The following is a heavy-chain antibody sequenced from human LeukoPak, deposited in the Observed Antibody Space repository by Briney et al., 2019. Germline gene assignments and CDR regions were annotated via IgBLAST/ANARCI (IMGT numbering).Heavy chain of an antibody. CDR1: GYPFTDYY. V-gene: IGHV1-69*04. Sequence: ASVKVSCKASGYPFTDYYMHWVRQAPGQGLEWMGRIIPILNITHYAQKFQGRVTIAADKSTSTAYMELSSLRSEDTAMYYCARDDDRAREIDYWGQGTLVTVSS. D-gene: IGHD3-22*01. CDR2: IIPILNIT. CDR3: ARDDDRAREIDY. J-gene: IGHJ4*02.